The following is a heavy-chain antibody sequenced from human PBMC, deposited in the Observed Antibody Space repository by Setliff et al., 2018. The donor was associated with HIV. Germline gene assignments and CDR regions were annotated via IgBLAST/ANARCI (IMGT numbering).Heavy chain of an antibody. CDR2: ISSSGSSI. CDR1: GFAFSSSE. J-gene: IGHJ4*02. D-gene: IGHD2-21*01. Sequence: GGSLRLSCAASGFAFSSSEMNWVRQAPGKGLEWVSYISSSGSSIYYGDSGKGRFTISRDNAKNSLYLQMNSLRAEDTAVYYCAKLQEGHVYSHYDSWGQGTLVTVSS. V-gene: IGHV3-48*03. CDR3: AKLQEGHVYSHYDS.